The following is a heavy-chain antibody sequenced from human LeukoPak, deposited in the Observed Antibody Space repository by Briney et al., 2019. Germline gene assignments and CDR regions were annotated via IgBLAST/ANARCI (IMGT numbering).Heavy chain of an antibody. D-gene: IGHD4-23*01. CDR3: AKDLGSVVTPPSLDY. Sequence: ESGGSLRLPCAASGFTFSSYAMSWVRQAPGKGLEWVSSASGSGGSTYYADSVKGRFTISRDNSKNTLYLQMNSLRAEDTAVYYCAKDLGSVVTPPSLDYWGQGTLVTVSS. CDR1: GFTFSSYA. J-gene: IGHJ4*02. CDR2: ASGSGGST. V-gene: IGHV3-23*01.